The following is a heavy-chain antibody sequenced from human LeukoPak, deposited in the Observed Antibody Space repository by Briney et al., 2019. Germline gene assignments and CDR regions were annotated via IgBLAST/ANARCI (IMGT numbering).Heavy chain of an antibody. V-gene: IGHV4-59*11. CDR2: IYYSGST. Sequence: SETLSLTCTVSGDSMSSHYWSWIRQPPGKGLEWIGYIYYSGSTNYNPSLKSRVTISVDTSKNQFSLKLSSVTAADTAVYYCARVSPVTAAGTVDYWGQGTLVTVSS. CDR1: GDSMSSHY. J-gene: IGHJ4*02. D-gene: IGHD6-13*01. CDR3: ARVSPVTAAGTVDY.